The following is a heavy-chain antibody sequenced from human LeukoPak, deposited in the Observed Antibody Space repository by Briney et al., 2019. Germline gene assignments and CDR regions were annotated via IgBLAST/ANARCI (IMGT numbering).Heavy chain of an antibody. D-gene: IGHD3-3*01. J-gene: IGHJ4*02. CDR2: IDPDGGSI. Sequence: GGSLRLSCAASGFTFSDFWMHWVRQAPGKGLVWVSRIDPDGGSIRYADSVEGRFTISRDDAKNTLYLQLNSLRAEDTAVYYCASLGRLRSWGQGTLVTVSS. CDR1: GFTFSDFW. V-gene: IGHV3-74*01. CDR3: ASLGRLRS.